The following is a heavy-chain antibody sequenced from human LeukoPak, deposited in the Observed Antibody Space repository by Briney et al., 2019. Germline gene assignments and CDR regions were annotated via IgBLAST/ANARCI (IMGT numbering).Heavy chain of an antibody. Sequence: PGGSLRLSCAASGFTFNNYAMSWVRQAPGKGLEWVSIISGGAGSTYYADSLKGRFTISRDNSKNTLYLQMNSLRAEDTAMYYCARGMGASTYYFDHWGQGTLVTVSS. CDR3: ARGMGASTYYFDH. V-gene: IGHV3-23*01. D-gene: IGHD3-16*01. CDR2: ISGGAGST. CDR1: GFTFNNYA. J-gene: IGHJ4*02.